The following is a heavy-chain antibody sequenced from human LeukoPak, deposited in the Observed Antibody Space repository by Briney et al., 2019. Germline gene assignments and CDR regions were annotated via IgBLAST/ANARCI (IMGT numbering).Heavy chain of an antibody. Sequence: GGSLRLSCAASGFTFSSYAMHWVRQAPGKGLEWVAVISYGGSNKYYADSVKGRFTISRDNSKNTLYLQMNSLRAEDTAVYYCARDVGEELGAHNWFDPWGQGTLVTVSS. V-gene: IGHV3-30-3*01. J-gene: IGHJ5*02. CDR1: GFTFSSYA. D-gene: IGHD2-21*01. CDR3: ARDVGEELGAHNWFDP. CDR2: ISYGGSNK.